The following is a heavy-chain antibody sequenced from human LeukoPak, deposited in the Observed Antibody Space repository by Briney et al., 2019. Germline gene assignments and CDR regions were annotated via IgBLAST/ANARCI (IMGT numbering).Heavy chain of an antibody. J-gene: IGHJ4*02. CDR3: ARDRDDFWSGYGY. D-gene: IGHD3-3*01. V-gene: IGHV3-30*03. CDR1: GFTFSSYG. CDR2: ISYDGSNK. Sequence: GGSLRLSCAASGFTFSSYGMHWVRQAPGKGLEWVAVISYDGSNKYYADSVKGRFTISRDNSKNSLYLQMNSLRAEDTAVYYCARDRDDFWSGYGYWGQGTLVTVSS.